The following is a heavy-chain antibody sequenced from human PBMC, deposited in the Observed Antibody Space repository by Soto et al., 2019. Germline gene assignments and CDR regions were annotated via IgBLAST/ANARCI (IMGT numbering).Heavy chain of an antibody. V-gene: IGHV3-66*01. Sequence: EVQLVESGGGLVQPGGSLRLSCAASGFTVSSNYMSWVRQAPGKGLEWVSVIYSGVSTYYADSVNGRFTICRDKSKNTVDLQMNSLRAEDTAVYYCGRDMLRGLYAEYFQHCCQGTLVTVSS. D-gene: IGHD3-10*01. CDR2: IYSGVST. CDR3: GRDMLRGLYAEYFQH. J-gene: IGHJ1*01. CDR1: GFTVSSNY.